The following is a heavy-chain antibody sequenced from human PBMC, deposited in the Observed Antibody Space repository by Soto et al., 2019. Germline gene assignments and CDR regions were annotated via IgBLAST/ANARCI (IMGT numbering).Heavy chain of an antibody. CDR2: IWYDGRDK. V-gene: IGHV3-33*01. CDR3: ARDYSSSWYGFDY. Sequence: QVQLVESGGGVVQPGRSLRLSCVASGFTFSSYGMHWVRQAPGKGLEWVAGIWYDGRDKYYADSLKGRFTISRDNSKNTLYLQMNSLSAEDTAVYYCARDYSSSWYGFDYWGQGTLVTVSS. J-gene: IGHJ4*02. CDR1: GFTFSSYG. D-gene: IGHD6-13*01.